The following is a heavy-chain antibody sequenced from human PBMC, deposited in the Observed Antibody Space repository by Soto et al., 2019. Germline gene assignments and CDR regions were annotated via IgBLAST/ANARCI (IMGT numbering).Heavy chain of an antibody. D-gene: IGHD5-18*01. CDR2: IYYSGST. CDR1: GGSVSSGSYY. CDR3: ARGGYSYGYWWFDP. V-gene: IGHV4-61*01. Sequence: SETLSLTCTVSGGSVSSGSYYWSWIRQPPGKGLEWIGYIYYSGSTNYNPSLKSRVTISVDTSKNQFSLKLSSVTAADTAVYYCARGGYSYGYWWFDPWGQGTLVTVSS. J-gene: IGHJ5*02.